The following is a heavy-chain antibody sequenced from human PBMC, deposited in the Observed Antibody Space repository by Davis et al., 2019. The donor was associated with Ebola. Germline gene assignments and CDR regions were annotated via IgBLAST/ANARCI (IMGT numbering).Heavy chain of an antibody. D-gene: IGHD1-26*01. V-gene: IGHV1-69*13. CDR2: VIPVFGTT. J-gene: IGHJ4*02. Sequence: SVKVSCKASGGTFSSYTITWVRXPPAHAXXFXXLVIPVFGTTNYPQKFQGRVTLTADESTSTAYMELTNLRSDDTAVYYCAREVGETKLDQWGQGTLVTVSS. CDR1: GGTFSSYT. CDR3: AREVGETKLDQ.